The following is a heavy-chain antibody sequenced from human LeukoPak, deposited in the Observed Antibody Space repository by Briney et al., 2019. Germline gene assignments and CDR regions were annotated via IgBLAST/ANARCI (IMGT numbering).Heavy chain of an antibody. J-gene: IGHJ4*02. CDR3: ARGDNYDILTGYQTPSHLSDY. CDR2: INPNSGDT. V-gene: IGHV1-2*02. D-gene: IGHD3-9*01. Sequence: ASVNVSCKASGYTFTGYYVHWVRQAPGQGLEWMGWINPNSGDTNFAQKFQGRVTMTRDTSISTAYMELSRLRSDDTAVYYCARGDNYDILTGYQTPSHLSDYWGQGTLVTVSS. CDR1: GYTFTGYY.